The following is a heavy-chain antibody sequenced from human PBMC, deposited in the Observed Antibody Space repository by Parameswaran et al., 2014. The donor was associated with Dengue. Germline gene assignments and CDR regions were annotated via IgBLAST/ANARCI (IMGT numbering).Heavy chain of an antibody. D-gene: IGHD6-6*01. V-gene: IGHV4-59*01. CDR2: IYYSGST. CDR3: ASFWAARKAFDY. Sequence: VRQAPGKGLEWIGYIYYSGSTNYNPSPKSRVTISVDTSKNQFSLKLSSVTAADTAVYYCASFWAARKAFDYWGQGTLVTVSS. J-gene: IGHJ4*02.